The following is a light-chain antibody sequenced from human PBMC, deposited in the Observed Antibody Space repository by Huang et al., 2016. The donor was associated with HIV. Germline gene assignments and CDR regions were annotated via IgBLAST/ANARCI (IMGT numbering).Light chain of an antibody. V-gene: IGKV3-15*01. CDR2: DAS. Sequence: EIVMTQFPDTLSVFPGERVTLSCRASESVSSSLAWYQQKSGQAPRILIYDASTRATGIPARFSGSGSGTEFTLTINSLVSEDFGVYYCQQYNDWPPITFGQGTRLDMK. CDR3: QQYNDWPPIT. J-gene: IGKJ5*01. CDR1: ESVSSS.